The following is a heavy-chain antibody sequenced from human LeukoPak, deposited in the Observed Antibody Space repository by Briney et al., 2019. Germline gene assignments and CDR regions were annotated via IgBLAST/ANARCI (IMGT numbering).Heavy chain of an antibody. V-gene: IGHV4-59*02. Sequence: SETLSLTCTVSGGSVSSYYWSWIRQPPGKGLEWIGYIYYSGSTNYNPSLKSRVTISVDTSKNRFSLKLSSVTAADTAVYYCARALYGSENYYMDVWGKGTTVTVSS. CDR2: IYYSGST. D-gene: IGHD3-10*01. CDR3: ARALYGSENYYMDV. CDR1: GGSVSSYY. J-gene: IGHJ6*03.